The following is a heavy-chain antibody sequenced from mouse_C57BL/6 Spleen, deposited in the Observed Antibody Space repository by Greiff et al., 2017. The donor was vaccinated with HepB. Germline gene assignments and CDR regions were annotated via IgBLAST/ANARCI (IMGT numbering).Heavy chain of an antibody. CDR2: TNPTNGRT. Sequence: VQLQQSGAELVKAGASVKMSCKASGYTFTSYWMHWVKQRLGQGLEWFAETNPTNGRTYYNEKFKSKATLTVDKSSSTAYMLLSGPTFEDSAVYDCARNKKIVATYFDYGGQGTTLTVSS. V-gene: IGHV1S81*02. D-gene: IGHD1-1*01. CDR1: GYTFTSYW. J-gene: IGHJ2*01. CDR3: ARNKKIVATYFDY.